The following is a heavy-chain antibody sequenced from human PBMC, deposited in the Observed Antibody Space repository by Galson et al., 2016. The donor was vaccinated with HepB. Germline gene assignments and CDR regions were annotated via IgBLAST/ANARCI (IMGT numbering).Heavy chain of an antibody. V-gene: IGHV4-34*01. CDR1: NGSFSGYY. J-gene: IGHJ5*02. CDR3: ARHGRYAYNFFDP. Sequence: ETLSLTCAVYNGSFSGYYRSWIRQPPGKGLEWLGEINHSGNTKYNPSLKSRVILTVGTSKNQFSLRLYSVTAADTAGYYCARHGRYAYNFFDPWGQGTLVTVSS. D-gene: IGHD2-2*01. CDR2: INHSGNT.